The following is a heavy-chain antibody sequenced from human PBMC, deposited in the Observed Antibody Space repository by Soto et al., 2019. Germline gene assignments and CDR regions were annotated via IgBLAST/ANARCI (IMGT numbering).Heavy chain of an antibody. CDR2: IYWDDDK. V-gene: IGHV2-5*02. Sequence: QITLKESGPTLVKPTQTLTLTCTFSGFSLTTYGVGVGWIRQPPGKALQCLALIYWDDDKRYCPSLKSRLTITKDTSKNQVILTMTNMDPVDTATYFCAHRLTLSSDWNYGRFDYWGQGTLVTVSS. CDR3: AHRLTLSSDWNYGRFDY. J-gene: IGHJ4*02. D-gene: IGHD1-7*01. CDR1: GFSLTTYGVG.